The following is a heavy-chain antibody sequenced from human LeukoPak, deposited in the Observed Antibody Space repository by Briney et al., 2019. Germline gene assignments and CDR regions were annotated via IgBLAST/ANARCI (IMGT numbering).Heavy chain of an antibody. V-gene: IGHV3-7*01. CDR1: GFTFSSYW. CDR3: ARDLRGYSYGYDDY. CDR2: IKQDGSEK. Sequence: GGSLRLSCAASGFTFSSYWMSWVRQAPGKGLEWVANIKQDGSEKYYVDSVKGRFTISRDNAKSSLYLQMNSLRAEDTAVYYCARDLRGYSYGYDDYWGQGTLVTVSS. J-gene: IGHJ4*02. D-gene: IGHD5-18*01.